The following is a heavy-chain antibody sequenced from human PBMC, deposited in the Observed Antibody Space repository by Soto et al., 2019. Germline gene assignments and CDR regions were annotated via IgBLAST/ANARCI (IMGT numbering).Heavy chain of an antibody. CDR1: GFTFRNYA. V-gene: IGHV3-23*01. CDR3: ANPHWGWGFSMPIQVY. J-gene: IGHJ4*02. D-gene: IGHD7-27*01. Sequence: EVQLLESGGGLVQPGGSLRLSCAASGFTFRNYAMSWVRQAPGKGLEWVSAISGSGGNTYYADSVKGRFTISRDNSKHTLYLQMSSLRAEDTALYYCANPHWGWGFSMPIQVYWGQGTLVTVSS. CDR2: ISGSGGNT.